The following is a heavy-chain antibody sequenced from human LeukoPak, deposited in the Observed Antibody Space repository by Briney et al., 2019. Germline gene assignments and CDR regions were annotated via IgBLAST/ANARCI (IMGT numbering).Heavy chain of an antibody. CDR1: GGSISSYY. Sequence: PSETLSLTCTVSGGSISSYYWSWIRQPPGKGLEWIGYIYYSGSTNYNPSLKSRVTISVDTSKNQFSLKLSSVTAADTAVYYCAKDSPAKLRWGPFDHWGQGTLVTVSS. V-gene: IGHV4-59*01. D-gene: IGHD4-23*01. J-gene: IGHJ4*02. CDR3: AKDSPAKLRWGPFDH. CDR2: IYYSGST.